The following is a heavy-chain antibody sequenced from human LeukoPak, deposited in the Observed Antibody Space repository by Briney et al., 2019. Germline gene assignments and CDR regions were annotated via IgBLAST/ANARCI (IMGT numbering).Heavy chain of an antibody. Sequence: SVRVSCTASGGTLSGYAFSWVRQAPRQRLEWMARIIPILGIASYAQTFQGRVTITADKSTSTAYMDLSSLRSEDAAVYYWAGRAYDSSAYYNHYFDYWGQGTLVTVSS. CDR1: GGTLSGYA. J-gene: IGHJ4*02. D-gene: IGHD3-22*01. V-gene: IGHV1-69*04. CDR2: IIPILGIA. CDR3: AGRAYDSSAYYNHYFDY.